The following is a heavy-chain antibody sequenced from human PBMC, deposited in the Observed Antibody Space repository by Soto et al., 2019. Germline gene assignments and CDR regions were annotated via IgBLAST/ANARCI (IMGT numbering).Heavy chain of an antibody. D-gene: IGHD1-26*01. J-gene: IGHJ5*02. CDR3: ATQEVGGSYAYTFDP. CDR2: FYYSGST. CDR1: GGSITSSSYY. Sequence: QLHLRESGPGLVKPSETLSLTCTVSGGSITSSSYYWGWIRQPPGKGLEWIGSFYYSGSTYYNPSLKSRVTISVDTSKNQFSLKLSSVTAAATAVYYCATQEVGGSYAYTFDPWGQGTLVTVSS. V-gene: IGHV4-39*01.